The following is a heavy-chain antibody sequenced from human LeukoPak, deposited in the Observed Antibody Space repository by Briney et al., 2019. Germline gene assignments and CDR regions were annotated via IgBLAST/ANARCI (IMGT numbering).Heavy chain of an antibody. CDR2: INHSGST. V-gene: IGHV4-34*01. Sequence: SETLSLTCAVYGGSFSDYYWNWIRQPPGKGLEWIGEINHSGSTNYNPSLKSLVTLSVDTSKNQFSLKLNSVTAADTAMYYCARPAEGYCSNGSCTPFDYWAQGTLVTVSS. CDR3: ARPAEGYCSNGSCTPFDY. D-gene: IGHD2-15*01. J-gene: IGHJ4*02. CDR1: GGSFSDYY.